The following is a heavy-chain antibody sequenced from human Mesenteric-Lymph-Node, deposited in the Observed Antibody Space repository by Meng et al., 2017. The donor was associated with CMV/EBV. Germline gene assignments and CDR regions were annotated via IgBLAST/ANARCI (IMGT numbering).Heavy chain of an antibody. Sequence: SSDAMSWVRQAQGKGLEWVSAISGSGGSTYYADSVKGRFTISRDNSKNTLYLQMNSLRAEDAAVYYCAKGGWRRGYYDFWSGPDAFDIWGQGTMVTVSS. CDR3: AKGGWRRGYYDFWSGPDAFDI. CDR1: SSDA. V-gene: IGHV3-23*01. D-gene: IGHD3-3*01. J-gene: IGHJ3*02. CDR2: ISGSGGST.